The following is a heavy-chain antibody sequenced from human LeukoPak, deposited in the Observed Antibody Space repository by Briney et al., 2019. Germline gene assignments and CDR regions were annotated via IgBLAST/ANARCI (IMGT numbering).Heavy chain of an antibody. Sequence: SETLSLTCAVYGGSFSGYYWSWIRQPPGKGLEWIGEINHSGSTNYNPSLKSRVTISVDKSKNQFSLKLSSVTAADTAVYYCARVAKMKLFDYWGQGTLVTVSS. CDR1: GGSFSGYY. J-gene: IGHJ4*02. CDR2: INHSGST. V-gene: IGHV4-34*01. CDR3: ARVAKMKLFDY. D-gene: IGHD1-7*01.